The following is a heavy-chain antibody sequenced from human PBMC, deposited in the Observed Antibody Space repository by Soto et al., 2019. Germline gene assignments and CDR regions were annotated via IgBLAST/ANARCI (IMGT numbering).Heavy chain of an antibody. CDR3: ARALPTLAAAGHFDY. Sequence: PSETLSLTCAVYGGSFSGYYWSWIRQPPGKGLEWIGEINHSGSTNYNPSLKSRVTISVDTSKNQFSLTLSSVTAADTAVYYCARALPTLAAAGHFDYWGQGTLVTVSS. CDR1: GGSFSGYY. D-gene: IGHD6-13*01. J-gene: IGHJ4*02. V-gene: IGHV4-34*01. CDR2: INHSGST.